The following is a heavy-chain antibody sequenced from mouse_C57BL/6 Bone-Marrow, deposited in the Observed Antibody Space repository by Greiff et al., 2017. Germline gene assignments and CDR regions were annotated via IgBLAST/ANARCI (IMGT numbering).Heavy chain of an antibody. D-gene: IGHD1-1*01. CDR1: GFTFSSYG. CDR3: ARDYGHYFDY. V-gene: IGHV5-6*01. CDR2: ISSGGSYT. Sequence: EVKLMESGGDLVKPGGSLKLSCAASGFTFSSYGMSWVRQTPDKRLEWVATISSGGSYTYYPDSVKGRFTISRDNAKNTLYLQMSSLKSEDTAMYYCARDYGHYFDYWGQGTTLTVSS. J-gene: IGHJ2*01.